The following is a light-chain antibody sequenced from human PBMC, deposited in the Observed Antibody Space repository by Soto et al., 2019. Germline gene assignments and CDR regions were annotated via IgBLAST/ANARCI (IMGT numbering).Light chain of an antibody. CDR2: GAS. V-gene: IGKV3-20*01. CDR3: QQFDSSVT. CDR1: QSVSSTF. Sequence: EIVLTQSPGSLSLSPGERATLSCRASQSVSSTFFAWYQQRPGQAPRLLMYGASRRATGIPERFSGSGSETDVTLTISRLEPEDFAVYYCQQFDSSVTFGQGTKVEIK. J-gene: IGKJ1*01.